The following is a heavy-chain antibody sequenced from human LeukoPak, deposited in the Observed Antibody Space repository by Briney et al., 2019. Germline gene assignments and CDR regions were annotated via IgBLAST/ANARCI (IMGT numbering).Heavy chain of an antibody. J-gene: IGHJ3*02. CDR2: IYYSGST. V-gene: IGHV4-59*01. D-gene: IGHD2-2*01. CDR3: ATGCSSTSCLDAFDI. CDR1: GASISSYY. Sequence: SETLSLTCTVSGASISSYYWSWIRQPPGKGLEWIGYIYYSGSTNYNPSLKSRVTISVDTSKNQFSLKLSSVTAADTAVYYCATGCSSTSCLDAFDIWGQGTMVTVSS.